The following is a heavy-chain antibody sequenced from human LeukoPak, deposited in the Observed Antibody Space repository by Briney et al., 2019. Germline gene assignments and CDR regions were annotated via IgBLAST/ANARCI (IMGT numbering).Heavy chain of an antibody. J-gene: IGHJ4*02. V-gene: IGHV3-33*06. CDR3: AKEVRYYYDSSGYYFNY. CDR1: GFTFSSYG. CDR2: IWYDGSNK. D-gene: IGHD3-22*01. Sequence: GGSLRLSCAASGFTFSSYGMHWVRQAPGKGLEWVAVIWYDGSNKYYADSVKGRFTISRDNSKNTLYLLMNSLRAEDTAVYYCAKEVRYYYDSSGYYFNYWGQGTLVTVSS.